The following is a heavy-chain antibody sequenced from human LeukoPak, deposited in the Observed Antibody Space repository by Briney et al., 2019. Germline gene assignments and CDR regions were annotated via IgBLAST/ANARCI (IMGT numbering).Heavy chain of an antibody. CDR1: GFTFSDYY. V-gene: IGHV3-11*01. D-gene: IGHD3-3*01. CDR3: ARVAIFGVAKYYFDY. CDR2: ISSSGSTI. Sequence: GGSLRLSCAASGFTFSDYYMSWIRQAPGKGLEWVSYISSSGSTIYYADSVKGRFTISRDNAKNSLYLQMNSLRAEDTAVYYCARVAIFGVAKYYFDYWGQGTLVTVSS. J-gene: IGHJ4*02.